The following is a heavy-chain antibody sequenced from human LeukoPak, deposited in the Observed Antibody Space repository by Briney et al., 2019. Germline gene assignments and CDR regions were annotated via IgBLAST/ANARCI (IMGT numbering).Heavy chain of an antibody. CDR3: ARDWENGDYYGFDY. J-gene: IGHJ4*02. V-gene: IGHV4-59*02. CDR2: IYHTGST. CDR1: GGSVSDYY. Sequence: SETLSLTCTISGGSVSDYYWSWIRQSPGKGLEWIGYIYHTGSTSYSPSLKSRVTISADTSQNQFSLKLSSVTAADTAVYYCARDWENGDYYGFDYWGQGTLVTVSS. D-gene: IGHD4-17*01.